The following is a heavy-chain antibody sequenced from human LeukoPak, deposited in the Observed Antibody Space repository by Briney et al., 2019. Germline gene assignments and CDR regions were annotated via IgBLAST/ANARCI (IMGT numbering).Heavy chain of an antibody. J-gene: IGHJ4*02. V-gene: IGHV3-48*01. D-gene: IGHD6-13*01. Sequence: GGSLRLSCAASGFTFSSYSMNWVRQAPGKGLEWVSYISSSSSTIYYADSVKGRFTISRDNAKNSLYLQMNSLRAGDTAVYYCARDKGSSWSHPVDYWGQGTLVTVSS. CDR2: ISSSSSTI. CDR3: ARDKGSSWSHPVDY. CDR1: GFTFSSYS.